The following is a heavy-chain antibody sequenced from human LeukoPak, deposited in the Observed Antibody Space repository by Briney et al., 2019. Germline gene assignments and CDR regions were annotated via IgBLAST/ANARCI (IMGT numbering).Heavy chain of an antibody. CDR1: GFTVSSNY. CDR2: IYSGGST. D-gene: IGHD3-22*01. J-gene: IGHJ4*02. V-gene: IGHV3-53*01. Sequence: SGGSLRLSCAVSGFTVSSNYMSWVRQAPGKGLEWVSVIYSGGSTYYADSVKGRFTISRDNSKNTLYLQMNSLRAEDTAVYYCARDSRDYYDSRSSDYWGQGTLVTVSS. CDR3: ARDSRDYYDSRSSDY.